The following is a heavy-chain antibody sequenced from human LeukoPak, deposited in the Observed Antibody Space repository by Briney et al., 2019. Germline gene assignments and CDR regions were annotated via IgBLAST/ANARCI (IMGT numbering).Heavy chain of an antibody. CDR3: ARQAGSFTTVDF. V-gene: IGHV4-59*08. Sequence: SETLSLTCTVSSGSISTYYWAWIRQPPGKGLEWIGYISYSGSTKYNPSLTRRVTISLDTSKNQFSLELRSMTAADTAIYYCARQAGSFTTVDFWGQGTLVTVSS. CDR1: SGSISTYY. J-gene: IGHJ4*02. D-gene: IGHD1-26*01. CDR2: ISYSGST.